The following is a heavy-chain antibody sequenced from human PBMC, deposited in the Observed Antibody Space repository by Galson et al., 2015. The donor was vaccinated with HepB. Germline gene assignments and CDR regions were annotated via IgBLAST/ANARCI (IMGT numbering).Heavy chain of an antibody. CDR3: ARRSRGNFFDY. V-gene: IGHV3-48*02. CDR2: ISGYYTI. D-gene: IGHD3-16*01. Sequence: LRLSCAASGFTFSSYTMNWVRQAPGKGLEWVSSISGYYTIYYADSVRGRFTISRDNAKNSLYLQMNSLRDEDTAVYYCARRSRGNFFDYWGRGTLVTVSS. CDR1: GFTFSSYT. J-gene: IGHJ4*02.